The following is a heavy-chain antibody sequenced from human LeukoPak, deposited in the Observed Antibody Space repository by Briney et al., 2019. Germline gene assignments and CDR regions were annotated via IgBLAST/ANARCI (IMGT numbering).Heavy chain of an antibody. CDR3: EWELLDH. J-gene: IGHJ5*02. D-gene: IGHD1-26*01. CDR2: ISSSSSTI. V-gene: IGHV3-48*01. Sequence: PGGSLRLSCAASGFTFSSYSMNWVRQAPGKGLEWVSYISSSSSTIYYADSVKGRFTISRDNSKNTLYLQMNSLRAEDTAVYYCEWELLDHWGQGTLVTVSS. CDR1: GFTFSSYS.